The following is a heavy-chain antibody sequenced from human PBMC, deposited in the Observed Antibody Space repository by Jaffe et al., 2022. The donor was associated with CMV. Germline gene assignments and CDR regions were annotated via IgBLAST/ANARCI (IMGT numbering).Heavy chain of an antibody. Sequence: EVQLVESGGGLVQPGRSLRISCSASGFAFNNYAMHWIRQAPGKGLEYVSLISNHGGTTHYADSVKGRFTISRDNSKNTLYLQMNALRPEDSAVYYCVKGISSRPGYYFDYWGQGTLVTVSS. D-gene: IGHD3-3*01. CDR1: GFAFNNYA. CDR2: ISNHGGTT. J-gene: IGHJ4*02. V-gene: IGHV3-64D*06. CDR3: VKGISSRPGYYFDY.